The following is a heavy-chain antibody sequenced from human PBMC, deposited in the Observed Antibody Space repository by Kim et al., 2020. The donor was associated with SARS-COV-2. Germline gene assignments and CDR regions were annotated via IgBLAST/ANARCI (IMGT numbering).Heavy chain of an antibody. J-gene: IGHJ1*01. D-gene: IGHD3-9*01. CDR2: ISGNSGNSGEV. CDR3: ARGHLDFGKG. Sequence: GGSLRLSCAASGFTVSTHDMSWVRQAPGKGLEWVSYISGNSGNSGEVFHTDSGRGRFTVSRDIAKNSVQLRMNNLREDDTAVYFCARGHLDFGKGWRQGT. V-gene: IGHV3-48*02. CDR1: GFTVSTHD.